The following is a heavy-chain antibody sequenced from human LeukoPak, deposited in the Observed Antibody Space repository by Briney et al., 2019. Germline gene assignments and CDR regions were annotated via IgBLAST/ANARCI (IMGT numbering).Heavy chain of an antibody. CDR2: INPNSGGT. CDR1: GYTFTGYY. CDR3: ARDEMATMGDAFDI. D-gene: IGHD5-24*01. V-gene: IGHV1-2*02. Sequence: GASVKVSCKASGYTFTGYYMHWVRQAPGQGLEWMGWINPNSGGTNYAQKFQGRVTMTRDTSISTAYMELSWLRSDDTAVYYCARDEMATMGDAFDIWGQGTMVTVSS. J-gene: IGHJ3*02.